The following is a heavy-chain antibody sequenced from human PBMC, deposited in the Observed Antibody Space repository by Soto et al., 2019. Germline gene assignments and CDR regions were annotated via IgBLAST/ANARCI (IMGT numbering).Heavy chain of an antibody. Sequence: PSETLSLTCAVSGGPISSSDWWSWVRQPPGKGLEWIGEIYHTGSLNYNPSFKSRVTLSVDKSKNQFSLKMTSLTAADTAVYYCARSSPPLDRTTWYWFDPWGQGIPVTVSS. D-gene: IGHD6-13*01. V-gene: IGHV4-4*02. J-gene: IGHJ5*02. CDR1: GGPISSSDW. CDR2: IYHTGSL. CDR3: ARSSPPLDRTTWYWFDP.